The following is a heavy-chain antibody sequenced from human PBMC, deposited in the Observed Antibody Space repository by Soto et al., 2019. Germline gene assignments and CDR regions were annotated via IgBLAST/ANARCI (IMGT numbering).Heavy chain of an antibody. CDR2: IRSKANSYAT. CDR1: GFTFSGSA. CDR3: TRHEDRQAAADY. D-gene: IGHD6-13*01. V-gene: IGHV3-73*01. Sequence: PGGSLRLSCAASGFTFSGSAMHWVRQASGKGLEWVGRIRSKANSYATAYAASVKGRVTISRDGSKNTAYLQMNSLKNEDTGVYYCTRHEDRQAAADYWGQGTLVTVSS. J-gene: IGHJ4*02.